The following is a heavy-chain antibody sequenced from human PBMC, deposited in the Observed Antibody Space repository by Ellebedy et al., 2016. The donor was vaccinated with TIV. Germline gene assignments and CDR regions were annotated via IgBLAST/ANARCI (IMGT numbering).Heavy chain of an antibody. J-gene: IGHJ4*02. Sequence: GESLKISCAASGFTFSPYAMAWVRQAPGKGLEWVANIKNDGSERYYVDSVEGRFTISRDNAKNSLYLQMSSLRAEDTAVYYCARPGKPYAIDYWGQGILVTVSS. CDR2: IKNDGSER. V-gene: IGHV3-7*03. CDR1: GFTFSPYA. D-gene: IGHD2-8*01. CDR3: ARPGKPYAIDY.